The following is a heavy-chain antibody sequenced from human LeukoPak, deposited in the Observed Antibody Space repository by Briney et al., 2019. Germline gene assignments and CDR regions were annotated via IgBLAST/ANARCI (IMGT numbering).Heavy chain of an antibody. Sequence: GRSLRLSCAASGFTFDDYAMHWVRQAPGKGLEWVSGISWNSGSIGYADSVKGRFTISRDNAKNSLYLQMNSLRAEDTALYYCAKVHNGYSSGFDYWGRGTLVTVSS. V-gene: IGHV3-9*01. J-gene: IGHJ4*02. D-gene: IGHD6-19*01. CDR3: AKVHNGYSSGFDY. CDR1: GFTFDDYA. CDR2: ISWNSGSI.